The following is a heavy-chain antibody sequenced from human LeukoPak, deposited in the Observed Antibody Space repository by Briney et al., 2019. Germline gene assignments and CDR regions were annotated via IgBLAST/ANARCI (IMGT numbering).Heavy chain of an antibody. CDR3: AREDFCSSGNCFDP. Sequence: GGSLRLSCAASGFTFNNYGMHWVRQAPGKGLEWVALIWYDGTNKYYGDSVKGRFTISRDNSKNTLYLQMNSLRAEDTAVYYCAREDFCSSGNCFDPWGQGTLVTVSS. CDR1: GFTFNNYG. CDR2: IWYDGTNK. J-gene: IGHJ5*02. V-gene: IGHV3-33*01. D-gene: IGHD6-13*01.